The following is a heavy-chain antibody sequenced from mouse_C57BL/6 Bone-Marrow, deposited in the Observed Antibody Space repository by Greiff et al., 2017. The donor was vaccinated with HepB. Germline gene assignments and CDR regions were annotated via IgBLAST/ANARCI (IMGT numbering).Heavy chain of an antibody. V-gene: IGHV1-80*01. Sequence: QVQLQQSGAELVKPGASVKISCKASGYAFSSYWMTWVKQRPGKGLEWIGKIYPGDGDTNDNGKFKGKAKLTADKSSSTAYMQLSSLTSEDSAVYVCARGGGLYYGSLYVDYWGQGTTLTVSS. CDR3: ARGGGLYYGSLYVDY. D-gene: IGHD1-1*01. CDR2: IYPGDGDT. J-gene: IGHJ2*01. CDR1: GYAFSSYW.